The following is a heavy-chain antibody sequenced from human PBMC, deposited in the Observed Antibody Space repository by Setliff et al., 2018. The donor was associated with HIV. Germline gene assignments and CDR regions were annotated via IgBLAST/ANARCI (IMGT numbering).Heavy chain of an antibody. CDR1: GYSFTDYA. CDR3: ARGWHSTSPNSYFDY. V-gene: IGHV1-3*03. D-gene: IGHD6-6*01. CDR2: INIGNGET. Sequence: ASVKVSCKASGYSFTDYAMNWVGQAPGQGLEWMGWINIGNGETKYSQDFHDRVTISRDTPATTVYMELGSLRSDDMAVYYCARGWHSTSPNSYFDYWGQGSLVTVSS. J-gene: IGHJ4*02.